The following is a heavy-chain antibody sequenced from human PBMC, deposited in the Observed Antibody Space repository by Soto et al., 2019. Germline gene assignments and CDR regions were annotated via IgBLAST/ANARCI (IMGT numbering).Heavy chain of an antibody. Sequence: AASVKVSCKASGGTFSSYAISWVRQAPGQGLEWMGGIIPIFGTANYAQKFQGRVTITADESTSTAYMELSSLRSEDTAVYYCASRSLGYCSGGSCRDPYYYYGMDVWGRGTTVTVSS. CDR1: GGTFSSYA. D-gene: IGHD2-15*01. V-gene: IGHV1-69*13. CDR2: IIPIFGTA. J-gene: IGHJ6*02. CDR3: ASRSLGYCSGGSCRDPYYYYGMDV.